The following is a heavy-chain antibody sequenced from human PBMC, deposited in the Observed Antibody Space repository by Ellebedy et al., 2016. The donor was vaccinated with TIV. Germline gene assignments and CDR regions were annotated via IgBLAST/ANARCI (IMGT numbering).Heavy chain of an antibody. D-gene: IGHD3-22*01. CDR1: GFTFRNFA. V-gene: IGHV3-23*01. J-gene: IGHJ4*02. CDR3: AKLDSSGYHYGRLDY. CDR2: ISSSGVSS. Sequence: GGSLRLSCAASGFTFRNFAMTWVRQAPGKGLEWVSSISSSGVSSDYADSVRGRVTISRDNSKSTLYLQMDSLRADDSAEYYCAKLDSSGYHYGRLDYWGQGTLVTVSS.